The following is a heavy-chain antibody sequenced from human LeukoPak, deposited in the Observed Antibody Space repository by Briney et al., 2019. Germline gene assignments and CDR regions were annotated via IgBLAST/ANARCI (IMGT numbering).Heavy chain of an antibody. CDR2: IYSGGST. Sequence: PGGSLRLSCAASGFTVSSNCMSWVRQAPGKGLEWVSVIYSGGSTYYADSVKGRFTISRDNSKNTLYLQMNSLRAEDTAVYYCASFWSGHTTGGFDYWGQGTLVTVSS. CDR1: GFTVSSNC. CDR3: ASFWSGHTTGGFDY. J-gene: IGHJ4*02. V-gene: IGHV3-53*01. D-gene: IGHD3-3*01.